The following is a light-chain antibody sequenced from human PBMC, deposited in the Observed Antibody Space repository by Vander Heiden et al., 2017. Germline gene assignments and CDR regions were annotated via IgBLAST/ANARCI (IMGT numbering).Light chain of an antibody. CDR2: DAS. CDR1: QDISNY. V-gene: IGKV1-33*01. Sequence: DIQMTQSPSSLSASVGDRVTITCQASQDISNYLNWYQQKPGKAPKLLIYDASNLETGVPSRFSGSGSGTDFTFTISSLQPEDIATYYCQQYDGHLFGHGTKVDIK. CDR3: QQYDGHL. J-gene: IGKJ3*01.